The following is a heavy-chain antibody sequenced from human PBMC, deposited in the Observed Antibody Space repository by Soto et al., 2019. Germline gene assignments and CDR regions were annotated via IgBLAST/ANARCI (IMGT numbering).Heavy chain of an antibody. CDR3: ARGTGTGLWYYYYYMDV. J-gene: IGHJ6*03. Sequence: PSETLSLTCTVSGGYISSYYWSWIRQPPGKGLEWIGYIYYSGSTNYNPSLKSRVTISVDTSKNQFSLKLSSVTAADTAVYYCARGTGTGLWYYYYYMDVWGKGTTVTVSS. CDR2: IYYSGST. V-gene: IGHV4-59*01. D-gene: IGHD1-7*01. CDR1: GGYISSYY.